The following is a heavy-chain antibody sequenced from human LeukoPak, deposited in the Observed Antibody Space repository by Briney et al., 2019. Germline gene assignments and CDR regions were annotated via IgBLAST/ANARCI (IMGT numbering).Heavy chain of an antibody. V-gene: IGHV3-7*03. J-gene: IGHJ4*02. CDR3: AKTDQPSSHFDLFDY. Sequence: GGSLRLSCAASGFTFSSYWMSWVRQAPGKGLEWVANIKQDGSEKYYVDSVKGRFTISRDNARNTLYLQMNSLRAEDTAVYYCAKTDQPSSHFDLFDYWGQGILVTVSS. CDR1: GFTFSSYW. D-gene: IGHD6-6*01. CDR2: IKQDGSEK.